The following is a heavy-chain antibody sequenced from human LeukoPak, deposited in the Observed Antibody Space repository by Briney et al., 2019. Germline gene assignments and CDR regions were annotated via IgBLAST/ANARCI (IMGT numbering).Heavy chain of an antibody. CDR2: INPNSGGT. CDR1: GYTFTGYY. Sequence: ASVKVSCKASGYTFTGYYMHWVRQAPGLGLEWMGWINPNSGGTNYAQKFQGRVTMTRDTSISTAYMELSRLRSDDTAVYYCARGTGEGYSYGRYYFDYWGQGTLVTVSS. CDR3: ARGTGEGYSYGRYYFDY. J-gene: IGHJ4*02. D-gene: IGHD5-18*01. V-gene: IGHV1-2*02.